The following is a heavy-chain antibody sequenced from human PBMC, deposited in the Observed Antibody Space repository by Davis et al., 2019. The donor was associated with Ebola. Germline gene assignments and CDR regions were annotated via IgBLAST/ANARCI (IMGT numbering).Heavy chain of an antibody. D-gene: IGHD1-1*01. CDR1: GYTFTNYG. V-gene: IGHV1-18*04. J-gene: IGHJ4*02. Sequence: AASVKVSCKASGYTFTNYGITWVRQAPGQGLEWMGWINPHNGNTNYAQNVQGRVIMTSDTATTTAYREVGSLRSDDTAVYYCARAQFPTTSDHWCQGTLVTVSS. CDR2: INPHNGNT. CDR3: ARAQFPTTSDH.